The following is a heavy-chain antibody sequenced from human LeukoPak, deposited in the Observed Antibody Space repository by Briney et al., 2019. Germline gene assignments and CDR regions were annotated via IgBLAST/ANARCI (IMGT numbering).Heavy chain of an antibody. Sequence: SETLSLTCTVSGGSISSYYWSWIRQPPGKGLEWIGCIYYSGNTNYNPSLVSRVSILADTSKNQFSLMQISVTAADETVFYCWRHQLRGFLDDNWGQGTLVTVSS. J-gene: IGHJ4*02. V-gene: IGHV4-59*08. CDR3: WRHQLRGFLDDN. CDR2: IYYSGNT. CDR1: GGSISSYY. D-gene: IGHD3-10*01.